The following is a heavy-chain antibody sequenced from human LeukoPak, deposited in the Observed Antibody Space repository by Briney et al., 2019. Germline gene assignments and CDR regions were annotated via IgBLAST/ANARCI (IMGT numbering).Heavy chain of an antibody. Sequence: SETLSLTCAVYGGSFSGYYWSWIRQPPGKGLEWIGEINHSGSTSYNPSLKSRVTISVDTSKNQFSLKLSSVTAADTAVYYCARGRAVAGLYYYYYYMDVWGKGTTVTVSS. CDR3: ARGRAVAGLYYYYYYMDV. CDR2: INHSGST. V-gene: IGHV4-34*01. D-gene: IGHD6-19*01. J-gene: IGHJ6*03. CDR1: GGSFSGYY.